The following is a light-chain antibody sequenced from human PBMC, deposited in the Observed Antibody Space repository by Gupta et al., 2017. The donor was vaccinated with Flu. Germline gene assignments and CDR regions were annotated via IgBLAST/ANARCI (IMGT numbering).Light chain of an antibody. Sequence: SYVLTQPPSVSVAPGQTARITCGGDKIGSKSVHWYQQKPGQAPVLVMYDDSDRPSGIPERLSGSNSGNTATLTTSRVEAGDEADCYCQVWDSNSDHFVFGTVTKVTVL. CDR1: KIGSKS. CDR3: QVWDSNSDHFV. J-gene: IGLJ1*01. CDR2: DDS. V-gene: IGLV3-21*02.